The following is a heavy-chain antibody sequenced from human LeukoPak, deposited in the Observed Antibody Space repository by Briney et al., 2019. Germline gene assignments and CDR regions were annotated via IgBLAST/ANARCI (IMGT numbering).Heavy chain of an antibody. CDR2: ISSRSSYI. D-gene: IGHD5-24*01. Sequence: PGGSLRLSCAASGFTFSSYSMNWVRQAPGKGLEGVSSISSRSSYIYYADSVKGLFTISRDTANNSLYLQMTSLRAEDTAVYYCARDKMATILYMDVWGKGTTVTVSS. CDR3: ARDKMATILYMDV. CDR1: GFTFSSYS. V-gene: IGHV3-21*01. J-gene: IGHJ6*03.